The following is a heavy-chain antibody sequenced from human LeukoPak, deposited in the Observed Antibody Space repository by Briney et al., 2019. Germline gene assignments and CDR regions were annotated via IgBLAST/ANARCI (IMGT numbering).Heavy chain of an antibody. CDR3: TTEAGYYYDSKEYFQH. CDR1: GFTFSNAW. J-gene: IGHJ1*01. D-gene: IGHD3-22*01. CDR2: IKSKTDGGTT. V-gene: IGHV3-15*01. Sequence: PGGSLRLSCAASGFTFSNAWMSWVRQAPGKGLEWVGRIKSKTDGGTTDYAAPVKGRFTISRDDSKNTLYLQMNSLKPEDTAVYSCTTEAGYYYDSKEYFQHWGPGTLVTVSS.